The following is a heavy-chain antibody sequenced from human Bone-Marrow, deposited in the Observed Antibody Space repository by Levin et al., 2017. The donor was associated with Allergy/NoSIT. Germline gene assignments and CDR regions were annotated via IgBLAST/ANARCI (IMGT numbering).Heavy chain of an antibody. Sequence: SETLSLTCTVSGGSISSYYWSWIRQPPGKGLEWIGYIYYSGSTNYNPSLKSRVTISVDTSKNQFSLKLSSVTAADTAVYYCARDRTDYYDSSGYYSFGYGMDVWGQGTTVTVTS. CDR1: GGSISSYY. J-gene: IGHJ6*02. D-gene: IGHD3-22*01. CDR3: ARDRTDYYDSSGYYSFGYGMDV. V-gene: IGHV4-59*01. CDR2: IYYSGST.